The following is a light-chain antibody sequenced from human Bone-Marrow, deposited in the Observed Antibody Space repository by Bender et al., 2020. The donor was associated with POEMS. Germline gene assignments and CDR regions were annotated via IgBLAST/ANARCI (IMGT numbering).Light chain of an antibody. Sequence: SYELTQPPSVSVSPGQTARITCSGDALPNQYTYWYQQKAGQAPLVVIYKDTERPSGIPERFSGSSSGTIATLTISGVQAEDEAAYYCQSADNTGNHPFVFGGGTKVTVL. CDR1: ALPNQY. J-gene: IGLJ1*01. CDR2: KDT. CDR3: QSADNTGNHPFV. V-gene: IGLV3-25*03.